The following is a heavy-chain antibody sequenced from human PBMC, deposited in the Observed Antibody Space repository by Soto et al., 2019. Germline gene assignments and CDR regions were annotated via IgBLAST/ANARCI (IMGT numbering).Heavy chain of an antibody. J-gene: IGHJ3*02. CDR3: ARYWNAGTLYGAFDI. CDR2: IIPNYDAA. CDR1: GGSFNNYV. Sequence: QVQLVQSGAEVRKPGSSVKVSCEASGGSFNNYVISWLRQAPGQGLEWMGGIIPNYDAANYAQKFRGRLTITADKATNTVYMELNSLRPEDTATYYCARYWNAGTLYGAFDIWGQGTTVIVS. D-gene: IGHD4-17*01. V-gene: IGHV1-69*06.